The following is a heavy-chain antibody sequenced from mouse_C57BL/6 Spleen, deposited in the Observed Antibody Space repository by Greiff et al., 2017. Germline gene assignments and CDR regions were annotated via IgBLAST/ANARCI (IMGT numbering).Heavy chain of an antibody. V-gene: IGHV1-59*01. CDR3: ARWDYYGSSEGYFDY. D-gene: IGHD1-1*01. CDR2: IDPSDSYT. Sequence: QVQLQQPGAELVRPGTSVKLSCKASGYTFTSYWMHWVKQRPGQGLEWIGVIDPSDSYTNYNQKFKGKATLTVDTSSSTAYMQLSSLTSEDSAVYYWARWDYYGSSEGYFDYWGQGTTLTVSS. CDR1: GYTFTSYW. J-gene: IGHJ2*01.